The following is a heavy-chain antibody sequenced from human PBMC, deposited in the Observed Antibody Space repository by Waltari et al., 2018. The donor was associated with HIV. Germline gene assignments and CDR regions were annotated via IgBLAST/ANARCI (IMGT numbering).Heavy chain of an antibody. CDR2: IIPIFGTA. CDR3: ARVSGSYLLYYYFDS. V-gene: IGHV1-69*12. CDR1: GGTFSSYA. J-gene: IGHJ4*02. Sequence: QVQLVQSGAEVKKPGSSVKVSCKASGGTFSSYAINWVRQAPGQGLEWMGVIIPIFGTADYAQKFQGRVTITADESTTTAYMELSSLRSDDTAVYYCARVSGSYLLYYYFDSWGQGTLVTVSS. D-gene: IGHD1-26*01.